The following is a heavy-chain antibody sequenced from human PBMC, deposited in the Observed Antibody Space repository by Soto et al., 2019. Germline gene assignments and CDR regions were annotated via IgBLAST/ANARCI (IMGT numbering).Heavy chain of an antibody. CDR3: ARGGPRSGQTGYFFDY. Sequence: GGSLRLSCAASGFTISSSYMSWVRQAPGKGLEWDSIIYSGGSTYYADSVKGRFTISRDDSKSTLYLQMNNLRADDTAVYYCARGGPRSGQTGYFFDYWGQGTLVTVSS. D-gene: IGHD1-1*01. J-gene: IGHJ4*02. CDR1: GFTISSSY. CDR2: IYSGGST. V-gene: IGHV3-66*01.